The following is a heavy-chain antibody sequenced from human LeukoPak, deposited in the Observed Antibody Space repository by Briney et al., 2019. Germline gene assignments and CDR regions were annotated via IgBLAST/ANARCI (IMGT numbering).Heavy chain of an antibody. CDR1: GFTFSSYS. CDR3: ARDPYRGPYYYDSSGTYYFDY. V-gene: IGHV3-21*01. J-gene: IGHJ4*02. D-gene: IGHD3-22*01. CDR2: ISSSSSYI. Sequence: PGGSLRLSCAASGFTFSSYSMNWVRQAPGKGLEWVSSISSSSSYIYYADSVKGRFTISRDNAKNSLYLQMNSLRAEDTAVYYCARDPYRGPYYYDSSGTYYFDYWGQGTLVTVSS.